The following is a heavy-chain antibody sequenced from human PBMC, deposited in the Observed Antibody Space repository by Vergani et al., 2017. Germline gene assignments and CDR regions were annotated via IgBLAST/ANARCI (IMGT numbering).Heavy chain of an antibody. V-gene: IGHV4-30-2*01. Sequence: QLQLQESGSGLVKPSQTLSLTCAVSGGSISSGGYSWSWIRQPPGKGLEWIGYIYHSGRTYYNPPLNSRVTMSVERSKNQFSLKLSSVTAAYTAVYYCSRVDQLLKFDYWGQGTLVTVSS. CDR2: IYHSGRT. D-gene: IGHD2-2*01. J-gene: IGHJ4*02. CDR1: GGSISSGGYS. CDR3: SRVDQLLKFDY.